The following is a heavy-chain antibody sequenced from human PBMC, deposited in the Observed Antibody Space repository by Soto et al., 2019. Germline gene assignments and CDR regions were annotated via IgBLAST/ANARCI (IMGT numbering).Heavy chain of an antibody. CDR2: ISYDGSNK. CDR1: GFTFSSYA. CDR3: ARARVGDFWSGPMDV. D-gene: IGHD3-3*01. Sequence: GGSLRLSCAASGFTFSSYAMHWVRQAPGKGLEWVAVISYDGSNKYYADSVKGRFTISRDNSKNTLYLQMNSLRAEDTAVYYCARARVGDFWSGPMDVWGQGTTVTVSS. V-gene: IGHV3-30-3*01. J-gene: IGHJ6*02.